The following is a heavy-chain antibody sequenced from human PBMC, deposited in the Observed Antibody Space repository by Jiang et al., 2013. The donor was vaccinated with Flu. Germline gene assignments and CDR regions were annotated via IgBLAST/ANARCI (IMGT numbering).Heavy chain of an antibody. D-gene: IGHD6-19*01. CDR1: GGSISASF. CDR3: ATGAGWLIDY. CDR2: IHATEST. V-gene: IGHV4-4*08. J-gene: IGHJ4*02. Sequence: LLKPSETLSLTCAVSGGSISASFCNWVRQPPGKGLEWIGHIHATESTNYNPSLKSRVTISLDTTKNQFSLMMSSVTAADTAVYYCATGAGWLIDYWGQGTLVTVSS.